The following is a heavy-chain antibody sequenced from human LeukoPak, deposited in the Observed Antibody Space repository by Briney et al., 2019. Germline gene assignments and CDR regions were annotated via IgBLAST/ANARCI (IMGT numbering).Heavy chain of an antibody. CDR1: GGTFTKDT. D-gene: IGHD7-27*01. CDR2: IIPIFGTA. CDR3: ARSSIPGDALLNFDY. V-gene: IGHV1-69*13. J-gene: IGHJ4*02. Sequence: SVKVSCTASGGTFTKDTNSWVRQAPGQGREWMGGIIPIFGTANYAQKFQGRVTITADESTSTAYMELSSLISEDPAVYYCARSSIPGDALLNFDYWGQGTLVTVSS.